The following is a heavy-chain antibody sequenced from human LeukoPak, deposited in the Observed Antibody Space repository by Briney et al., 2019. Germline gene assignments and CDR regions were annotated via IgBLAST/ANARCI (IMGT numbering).Heavy chain of an antibody. V-gene: IGHV1-2*02. CDR2: INPNSGDT. Sequence: ASVKVSCKASGHTFTAYYMNWVRQAPGQGLGWMGWINPNSGDTNFARKFQGRVTLTRDTSVNTAYMEVSGLRSDDTAIYYCARDGGTIFGLDYFYYMDVWGKGTTVTVSS. CDR1: GHTFTAYY. CDR3: ARDGGTIFGLDYFYYMDV. J-gene: IGHJ6*03. D-gene: IGHD3-3*01.